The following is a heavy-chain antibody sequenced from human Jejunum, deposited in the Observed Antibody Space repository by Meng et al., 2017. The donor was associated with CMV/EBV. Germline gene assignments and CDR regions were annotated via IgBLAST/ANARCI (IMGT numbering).Heavy chain of an antibody. CDR3: ARTPLYYRSASCYTFDY. D-gene: IGHD2-2*01. CDR2: SSGEGSGT. V-gene: IGHV3-74*01. J-gene: IGHJ4*02. Sequence: RSNWMHSMRRTPVKRLEWVSRSSGEGSGTNYADSVKGRFIISRDNARNTLYLQMSGLRAEDTAVYYCARTPLYYRSASCYTFDYWGQGTLVTVSS. CDR1: RSNW.